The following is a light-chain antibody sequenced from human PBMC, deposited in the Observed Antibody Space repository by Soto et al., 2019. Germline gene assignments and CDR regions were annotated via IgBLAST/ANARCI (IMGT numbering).Light chain of an antibody. J-gene: IGLJ1*01. CDR3: CSFTSITTYV. CDR1: SSDVGASNY. V-gene: IGLV2-14*01. CDR2: EVS. Sequence: QSFLTQPASVSGSLGQSITISCTGPSSDVGASNYVSWYQQQPGKAPKLMISEVSNRPSGVANRFSGSKSGNTASLIISGLQAEDEADYYCCSFTSITTYVFGTGTK.